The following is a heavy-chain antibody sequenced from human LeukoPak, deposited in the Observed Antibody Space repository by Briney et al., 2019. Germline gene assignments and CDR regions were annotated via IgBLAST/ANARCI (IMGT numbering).Heavy chain of an antibody. CDR2: INHSGST. D-gene: IGHD2-2*01. Sequence: PSETLSLTCAVYGGSFSGYYWSWVRQPPGKGLEWIGEINHSGSTNYNPSLKSRVTISVDTPKNQFSLKLSSVTAADTAVYYCARGPYIVVVPPKRNWFDPWGQGTLVTVSS. V-gene: IGHV4-34*01. J-gene: IGHJ5*02. CDR3: ARGPYIVVVPPKRNWFDP. CDR1: GGSFSGYY.